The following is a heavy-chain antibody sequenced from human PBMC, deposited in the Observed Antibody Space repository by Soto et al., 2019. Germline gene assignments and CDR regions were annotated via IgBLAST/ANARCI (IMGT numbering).Heavy chain of an antibody. J-gene: IGHJ5*02. Sequence: SQTLSLTCAISGDSVSSNTASWNRIRQSPSRGLEWLGRTYFRSKWYNDYAVSVKSRIIINPVTVNTHYTLHLNSVTPEDTAVYFCSNGENNRSNTGCSFDPWGQGIMVTVSS. D-gene: IGHD2-8*01. V-gene: IGHV6-1*01. CDR1: GDSVSSNTAS. CDR2: TYFRSKWYN. CDR3: SNGENNRSNTGCSFDP.